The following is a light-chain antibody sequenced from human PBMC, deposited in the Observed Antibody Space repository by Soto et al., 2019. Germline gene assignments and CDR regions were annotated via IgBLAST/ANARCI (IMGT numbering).Light chain of an antibody. CDR3: QQYNNWPPWT. Sequence: EVVLTQSPATLSLSPGDRATLSCRASQSVNNFLAWYQQKPGQTPRLLIYGASTRATGIPARFSGSGSGTEFTLTISSLQSEDFAVYYCQQYNNWPPWTFGQGTKVEIK. CDR1: QSVNNF. J-gene: IGKJ1*01. V-gene: IGKV3-15*01. CDR2: GAS.